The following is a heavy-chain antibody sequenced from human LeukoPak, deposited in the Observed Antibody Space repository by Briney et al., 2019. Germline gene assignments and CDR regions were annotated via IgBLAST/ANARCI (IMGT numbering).Heavy chain of an antibody. Sequence: GGSLRLSCAASGVTFSSYAMSWVRQAPGKGLEWVSAISGSGGSTYYADSVKGRFTLSRDNSKNTLYLQMNSLRAEDTAVYYCAKVRRFGELLSAFDIWGQGTMVTVSS. CDR1: GVTFSSYA. CDR3: AKVRRFGELLSAFDI. CDR2: ISGSGGST. D-gene: IGHD3-10*01. J-gene: IGHJ3*02. V-gene: IGHV3-23*01.